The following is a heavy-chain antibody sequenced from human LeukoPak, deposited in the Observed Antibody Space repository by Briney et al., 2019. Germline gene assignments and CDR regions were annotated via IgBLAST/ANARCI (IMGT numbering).Heavy chain of an antibody. J-gene: IGHJ4*02. CDR3: ARDGYCSSTSCYGGFDY. CDR2: IYHSGST. V-gene: IGHV4-4*02. Sequence: SGTLCLTCAVSGGSISSSNWWSWVRQPPGKGLEWIGEIYHSGSTNYNPSLKSRVTISVDKSKNQFSLKLSSVTAADTAVYYCARDGYCSSTSCYGGFDYWGQGTLVTVSS. D-gene: IGHD2-2*01. CDR1: GGSISSSNW.